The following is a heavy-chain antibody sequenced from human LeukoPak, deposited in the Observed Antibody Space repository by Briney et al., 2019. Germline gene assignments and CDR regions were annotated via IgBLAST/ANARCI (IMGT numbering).Heavy chain of an antibody. J-gene: IGHJ6*03. V-gene: IGHV1-18*01. CDR2: ISAYNGNT. Sequence: ASVKVSCKASGYTFTSYGISWVRQAPGQGLEWMGWISAYNGNTNYAQKLQGRVTMTTDTSTSTAYMELRSLRSDDTAVYYCARGVLRYFDWLLYRYYYYYMDVWGKGTTVTISS. D-gene: IGHD3-9*01. CDR1: GYTFTSYG. CDR3: ARGVLRYFDWLLYRYYYYYMDV.